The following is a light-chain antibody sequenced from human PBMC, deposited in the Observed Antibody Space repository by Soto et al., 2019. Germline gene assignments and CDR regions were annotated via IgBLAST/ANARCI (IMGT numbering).Light chain of an antibody. CDR3: QQYKSYKT. CDR1: QTISSG. CDR2: DAS. V-gene: IGKV1-5*01. J-gene: IGKJ1*01. Sequence: DIPMTQSPSTLSASVGDRVTITCRASQTISSGLAWYQQKPGKAPKVLIYDASTLESGVPSRFSGSRSGTEFTLTISSLQPDDFATCYCQQYKSYKTFGQGTKVEIK.